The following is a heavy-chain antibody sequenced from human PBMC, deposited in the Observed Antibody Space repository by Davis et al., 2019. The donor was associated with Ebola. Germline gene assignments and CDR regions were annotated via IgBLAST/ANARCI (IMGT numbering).Heavy chain of an antibody. CDR3: AKSPNGWYDY. V-gene: IGHV1-46*01. J-gene: IGHJ4*02. Sequence: AASVKVSCKASGYTFTNYYMHWVRQAPGQGLEWMGMINPNDGRTIYAQKFQGRVTVTRDTSTTTVYMDLSSLRAEDTAVYYCAKSPNGWYDYWGQGTLVIVSS. CDR1: GYTFTNYY. D-gene: IGHD6-19*01. CDR2: INPNDGRT.